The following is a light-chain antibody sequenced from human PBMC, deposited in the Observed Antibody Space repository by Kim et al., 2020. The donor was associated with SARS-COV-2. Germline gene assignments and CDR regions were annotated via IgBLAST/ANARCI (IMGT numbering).Light chain of an antibody. CDR1: QSVSSN. Sequence: EIVMTQSPATLSVSPGERATLSCRASQSVSSNLAWYQQKPGQAPRLLIYGASTRATGIPARFSGSGSGTEFTLTISSLQSEDFAVYYCQQYNNWPPKTFGQGTKLDI. CDR2: GAS. J-gene: IGKJ2*01. CDR3: QQYNNWPPKT. V-gene: IGKV3-15*01.